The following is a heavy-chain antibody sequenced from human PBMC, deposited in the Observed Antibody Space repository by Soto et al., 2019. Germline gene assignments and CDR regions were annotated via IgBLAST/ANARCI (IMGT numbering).Heavy chain of an antibody. CDR1: GGSITSGAYY. V-gene: IGHV4-31*11. CDR2: IHYSGRT. CDR3: ARYYFDSSGYSNWFDP. D-gene: IGHD3-22*01. J-gene: IGHJ5*02. Sequence: QVQLQESGPGLVKPSQTLSLTCAVSGGSITSGAYYWTWIRQHPGKGLEWIAYIHYSGRTYYNPSLKSRVTISVETSNNQFSLKLSSVTAADTAVYYCARYYFDSSGYSNWFDPWGQGTLVTVSS.